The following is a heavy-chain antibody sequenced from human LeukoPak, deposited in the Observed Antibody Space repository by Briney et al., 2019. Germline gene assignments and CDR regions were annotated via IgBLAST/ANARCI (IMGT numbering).Heavy chain of an antibody. V-gene: IGHV4-39*07. CDR1: GGSISSSSYY. Sequence: SETLSLTCTVSGGSISSSSYYWGWIRQPPGKGLEWIGSIYYSGSTYYNPSLKSRVAISVDKSKNQFSLKLSSVTAADTAVYYCARDRYGSGSYKDYWGQGTLVTVSS. J-gene: IGHJ4*02. D-gene: IGHD3-10*01. CDR3: ARDRYGSGSYKDY. CDR2: IYYSGST.